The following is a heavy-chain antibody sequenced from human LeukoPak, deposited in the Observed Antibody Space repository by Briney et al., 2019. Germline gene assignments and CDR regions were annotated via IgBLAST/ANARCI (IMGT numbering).Heavy chain of an antibody. CDR2: IGTAGDT. J-gene: IGHJ4*02. V-gene: IGHV3-13*01. CDR1: GFTFSSYD. D-gene: IGHD6-19*01. CDR3: AKDNAYSSGWLYYFDY. Sequence: GGSLRLSCAASGFTFSSYDMHWVRQATGKGLEWVSAIGTAGDTYYPGSVKGRFTISRENAKNSLYLQMNSLRAEDTAVYYCAKDNAYSSGWLYYFDYWGQGTLVTVSS.